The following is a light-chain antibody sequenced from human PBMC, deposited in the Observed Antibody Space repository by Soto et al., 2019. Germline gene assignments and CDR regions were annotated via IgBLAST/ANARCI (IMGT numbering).Light chain of an antibody. V-gene: IGKV1-39*01. J-gene: IGKJ4*01. CDR1: QSISSY. CDR3: QRSFSTPLT. Sequence: DIQMTQSPSSLSASVGDRVTITCRASQSISSYLHWYQQKPGKAPKLLTYAASSLQSGVPSRFSGSGSGTDFTLTFSSLQPEDFATYYCQRSFSTPLTFGGGTKVEIK. CDR2: AAS.